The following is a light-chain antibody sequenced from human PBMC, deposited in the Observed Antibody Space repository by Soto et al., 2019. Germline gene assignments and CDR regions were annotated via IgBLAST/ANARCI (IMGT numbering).Light chain of an antibody. Sequence: QTVVTQEPSLSVSPGGTVTLTCGLSAGSVSTSHHPTWYQQTPGQPPRTLIYSTTRRSSGVPDRLSGSILGNKAALTITVALADDESDDCWFLYIGSGIWVFGGGTELTVL. J-gene: IGLJ3*02. CDR1: AGSVSTSHH. CDR2: STT. CDR3: FLYIGSGIWV. V-gene: IGLV8-61*01.